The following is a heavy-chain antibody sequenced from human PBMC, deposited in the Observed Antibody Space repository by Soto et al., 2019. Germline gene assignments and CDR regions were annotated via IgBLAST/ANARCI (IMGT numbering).Heavy chain of an antibody. J-gene: IGHJ5*02. Sequence: DVQLVESGGGLIQPGGSLRLSCSGSGFTFSSFLMHWVRQAPGKGLEYVAGISDIGGSTYYADSVQGRFTISRDSSTLYLQMSGLRPEDTALYYCVKEGTMAPRYWFGAWGQGTLVTVSS. CDR2: ISDIGGST. CDR1: GFTFSSFL. CDR3: VKEGTMAPRYWFGA. V-gene: IGHV3-64D*06. D-gene: IGHD3-3*01.